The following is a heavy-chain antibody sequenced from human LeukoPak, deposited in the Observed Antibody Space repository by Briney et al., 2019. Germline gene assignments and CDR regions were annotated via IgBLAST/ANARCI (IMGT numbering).Heavy chain of an antibody. V-gene: IGHV3-9*01. CDR3: AKSYNRGPTSRSAFDY. CDR2: ISWNSGSI. D-gene: IGHD5-24*01. Sequence: GGSLRLSCAASGFTFDDYAMHWVRQAPGKGLEWVSGISWNSGSIGYADSVKGRFTISRDNAKNSLYLQMNSLRAEDTALYYCAKSYNRGPTSRSAFDYWGQGTLVTVSS. J-gene: IGHJ4*02. CDR1: GFTFDDYA.